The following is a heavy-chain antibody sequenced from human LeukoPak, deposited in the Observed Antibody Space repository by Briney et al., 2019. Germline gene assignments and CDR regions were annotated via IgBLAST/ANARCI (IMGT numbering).Heavy chain of an antibody. CDR2: FDPGNGEI. CDR1: GHTLSDLT. CDR3: AAGGLYDILPY. D-gene: IGHD3-9*01. J-gene: IGHJ4*02. V-gene: IGHV1-24*01. Sequence: ASVKVSCKVSGHTLSDLTMHWVRQAPGKGLEWMGGFDPGNGEIIYAQKFQGRVTMTEDASTDTAYMELSSLKSEDTAVYYCAAGGLYDILPYWGQGTLVTVSS.